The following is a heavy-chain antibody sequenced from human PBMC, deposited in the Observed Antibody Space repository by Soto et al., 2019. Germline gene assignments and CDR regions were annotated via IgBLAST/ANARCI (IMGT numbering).Heavy chain of an antibody. J-gene: IGHJ6*02. CDR2: IIPIFGTA. D-gene: IGHD2-2*02. V-gene: IGHV1-69*13. CDR3: ASDIGVSGCSSNSCYTDHYYYYGMDV. CDR1: GGTFSSYA. Sequence: SVKVSCKASGGTFSSYAISWVRQAPGQGLEWMGGIIPIFGTANYAQKFQGRVTITADESTSTAYMELSSLRSEDTAVYYCASDIGVSGCSSNSCYTDHYYYYGMDVWGQGTTVTVSS.